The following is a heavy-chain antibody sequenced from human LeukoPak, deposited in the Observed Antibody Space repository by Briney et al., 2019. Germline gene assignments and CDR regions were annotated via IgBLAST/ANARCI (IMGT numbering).Heavy chain of an antibody. V-gene: IGHV4-39*01. Sequence: SETQSLTCTVSGGSISSSSYYWGWIRQPPGKGLEWIGSIYYSGSTYYNPSLKSRVTISVDTSKNQFSLKLSSVTAADTAVYYCASHGGYCSGGSCYAIDYWGQGALVTVSS. D-gene: IGHD2-15*01. CDR3: ASHGGYCSGGSCYAIDY. J-gene: IGHJ4*02. CDR1: GGSISSSSYY. CDR2: IYYSGST.